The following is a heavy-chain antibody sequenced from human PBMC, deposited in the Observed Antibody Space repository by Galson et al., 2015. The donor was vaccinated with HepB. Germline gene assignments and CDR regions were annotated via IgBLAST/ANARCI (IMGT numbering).Heavy chain of an antibody. V-gene: IGHV1-2*02. J-gene: IGHJ5*02. CDR3: ARGYSGYDFLGWGLDNWFDP. Sequence: SVKVSCKASGYTFTGYYMHWVRQAPGQGLEWMGWINPNSGGTNYAQKFQGRVTMTRDTSISTAYMELSRLRSDDTAVYYCARGYSGYDFLGWGLDNWFDPWGQGTLVTVSS. D-gene: IGHD5-12*01. CDR2: INPNSGGT. CDR1: GYTFTGYY.